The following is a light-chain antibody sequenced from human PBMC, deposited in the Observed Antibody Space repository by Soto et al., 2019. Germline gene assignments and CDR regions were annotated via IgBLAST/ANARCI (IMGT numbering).Light chain of an antibody. CDR3: AAWDDSLNGVM. Sequence: QTVVTQPPSASGTPGQRVTISCSGSSSNIGSNIVNWYQQLPGAAPKLLIYNNNQRPSGVPDRFSGSKSGTSASLAISGLQSEDEGDYYCAAWDDSLNGVMFGGGTKLTVL. J-gene: IGLJ3*02. CDR2: NNN. V-gene: IGLV1-44*01. CDR1: SSNIGSNI.